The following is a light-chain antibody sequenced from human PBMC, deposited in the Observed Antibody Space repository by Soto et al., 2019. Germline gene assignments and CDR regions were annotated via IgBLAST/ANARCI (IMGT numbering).Light chain of an antibody. J-gene: IGKJ4*01. Sequence: DIQMTQSPSTLSASVGDRVTITCRASQSISSWLSWYQQEPGKPPKLLIYAASTLQSGVPSRFSGSGSGTDFTLTIRSLQPEDFATYYCQQSYTTPLTFGGGTKVDIK. V-gene: IGKV1-39*01. CDR2: AAS. CDR3: QQSYTTPLT. CDR1: QSISSW.